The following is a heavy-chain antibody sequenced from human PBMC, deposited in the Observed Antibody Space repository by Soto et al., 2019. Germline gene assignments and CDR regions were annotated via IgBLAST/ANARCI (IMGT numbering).Heavy chain of an antibody. CDR1: GYTFTSYG. D-gene: IGHD3-3*01. V-gene: IGHV1-18*01. CDR2: ISAYNGNT. J-gene: IGHJ5*02. Sequence: ASVKVSCKASGYTFTSYGISWVRQAPGQGLEWMGWISAYNGNTNYAQKLQGRVTMTTDTSTSTAYMELRSLRSDDTAVYYCALTNFCNNCLDPWGQGTLVIVSS. CDR3: ALTNFCNNCLDP.